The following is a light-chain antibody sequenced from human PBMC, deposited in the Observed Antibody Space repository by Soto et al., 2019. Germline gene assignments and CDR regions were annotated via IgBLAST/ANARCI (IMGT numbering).Light chain of an antibody. CDR3: SSYTGSSTPV. V-gene: IGLV2-14*01. CDR1: SSDVGGYNY. J-gene: IGLJ3*02. Sequence: QSALTQPASVSGSPGQSITISCTGTSSDVGGYNYVSWYQHHPGKAPKLMIYEVSNRPSGVSNRFSGSKSGNTAFLTISGLQAEDEADYYCSSYTGSSTPVFGGGTKLTVL. CDR2: EVS.